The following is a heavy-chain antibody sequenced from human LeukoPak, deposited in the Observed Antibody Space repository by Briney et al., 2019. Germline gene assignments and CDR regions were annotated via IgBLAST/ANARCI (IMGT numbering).Heavy chain of an antibody. CDR1: GFTFSSYS. D-gene: IGHD1-26*01. Sequence: GGSLRLSCAASGFTFSSYSMNWVRQAPGKGLEWVSSISSSSSYIYYADSVKGRFTISRDNAKNSLYLQMNSLRAEDTAVYYCARVNILAGALDYWGQGTPVTVSS. J-gene: IGHJ4*02. CDR3: ARVNILAGALDY. V-gene: IGHV3-21*01. CDR2: ISSSSSYI.